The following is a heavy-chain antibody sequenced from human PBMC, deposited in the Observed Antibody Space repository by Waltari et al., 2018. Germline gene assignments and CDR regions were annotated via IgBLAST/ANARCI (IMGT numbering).Heavy chain of an antibody. CDR2: IYYSGST. J-gene: IGHJ2*01. D-gene: IGHD1-26*01. Sequence: QVQLQESGPGLVKPSETLSLTCTVSGGSISSYYWSWIRQPPGKGLEWIGYIYYSGSTNYNPSLKSRVTISVDTSKNQFSLKLSSVTAADTAVYYWARDWETWGYFDLWGRGTLVTVSS. CDR3: ARDWETWGYFDL. CDR1: GGSISSYY. V-gene: IGHV4-59*01.